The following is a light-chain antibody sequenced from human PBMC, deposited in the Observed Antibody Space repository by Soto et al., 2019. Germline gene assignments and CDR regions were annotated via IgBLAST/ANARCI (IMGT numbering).Light chain of an antibody. V-gene: IGKV3-15*01. Sequence: EIVMTQSPATLSVSPGERATLSCRASQSVSSNLAWYQQKPGQAPRLLIYGASTRATGIPARFSGSGSGTEITLTISSLQSEDFGVYYCQQYNNWPPFTFGPGTKVDIK. CDR3: QQYNNWPPFT. CDR2: GAS. J-gene: IGKJ3*01. CDR1: QSVSSN.